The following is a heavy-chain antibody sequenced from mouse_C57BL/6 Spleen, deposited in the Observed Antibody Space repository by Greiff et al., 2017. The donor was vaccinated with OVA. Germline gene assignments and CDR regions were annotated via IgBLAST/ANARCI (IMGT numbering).Heavy chain of an antibody. CDR3: TTDDYAGFAY. V-gene: IGHV14-4*01. J-gene: IGHJ3*01. D-gene: IGHD2-4*01. Sequence: VQLQQSGAELVRPGASVKLSCTASGFNIKDDYMHWVKQRPEQGLEWIGWIDPENGDTEYASKFQGKATITADTSSNTAYLQLSSLTSEDTAVYYCTTDDYAGFAYWGQGTLVTVSA. CDR2: IDPENGDT. CDR1: GFNIKDDY.